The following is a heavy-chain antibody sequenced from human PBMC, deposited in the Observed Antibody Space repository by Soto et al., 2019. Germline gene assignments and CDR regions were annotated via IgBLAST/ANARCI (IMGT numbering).Heavy chain of an antibody. Sequence: QLLQSGGGLVQPGGSLTLSCAASGFTFGTTDMSWVRQAPGEGLEWVSTIDGSGGITDYADSVKGRFTISRDNSRNTVDLQMNSLRGEETALYYCVKNSGLFNTWGQGALVTVSS. CDR3: VKNSGLFNT. J-gene: IGHJ5*02. D-gene: IGHD3-10*01. CDR1: GFTFGTTD. V-gene: IGHV3-23*01. CDR2: IDGSGGIT.